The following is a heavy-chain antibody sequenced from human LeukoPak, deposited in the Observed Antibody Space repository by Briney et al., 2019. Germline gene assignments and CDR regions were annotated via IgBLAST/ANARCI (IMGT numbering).Heavy chain of an antibody. Sequence: SETLALTCAVYGGSFSGYYWSWIRQPPGKGLEWIGEINHGESTNYNPSLKSRVTISVDTSKNQFSLKLNSVTAADTAVYYCAREDCSSGSCQSFDYWGQGTLVTVSS. CDR1: GGSFSGYY. CDR2: INHGEST. CDR3: AREDCSSGSCQSFDY. D-gene: IGHD2-15*01. V-gene: IGHV4-34*01. J-gene: IGHJ4*02.